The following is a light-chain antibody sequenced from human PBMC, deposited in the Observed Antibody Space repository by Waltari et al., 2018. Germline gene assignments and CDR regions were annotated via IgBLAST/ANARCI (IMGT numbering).Light chain of an antibody. CDR2: AAS. Sequence: DIQMTQSPSSLCASVGDRVTISCRASQSISNSLNWYQQNPGKAPNLLISAASTLQSGVPSRFSGSGSGTDFTLTISSLQPEDFAIYYCQQSHSTPLTFGGGTKVEMK. V-gene: IGKV1-39*01. CDR1: QSISNS. CDR3: QQSHSTPLT. J-gene: IGKJ4*01.